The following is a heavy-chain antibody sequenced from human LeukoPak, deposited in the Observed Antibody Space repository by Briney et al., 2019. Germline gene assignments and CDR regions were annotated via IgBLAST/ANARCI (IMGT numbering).Heavy chain of an antibody. CDR1: GYTFTNYG. CDR2: ISAYNGNT. V-gene: IGHV1-18*01. CDR3: ARDLDQYSGRFGGFGHDF. D-gene: IGHD1-26*01. J-gene: IGHJ4*02. Sequence: ASVKVSCKASGYTFTNYGINWVRQAPGQGLEWMGWISAYNGNTNYAQKLQGKVTMTTDTSTSTAYMELRSLRSDDTAVYYCARDLDQYSGRFGGFGHDFWGQGTLVTVSS.